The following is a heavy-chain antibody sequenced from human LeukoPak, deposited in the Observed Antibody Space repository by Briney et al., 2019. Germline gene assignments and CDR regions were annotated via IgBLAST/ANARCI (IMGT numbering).Heavy chain of an antibody. CDR2: INHSGST. CDR1: GGSFSGYY. Sequence: SSETLSLTCAVYGGSFSGYYWSWIRQPPGKGLEWIGEINHSGSTNYNPSLKSRVTISVDTSKNQFSLKLSSVTAADTAVYYCARRLVRGVIGGYFDYWGQGTLVTVSS. J-gene: IGHJ4*02. D-gene: IGHD3-10*01. CDR3: ARRLVRGVIGGYFDY. V-gene: IGHV4-34*01.